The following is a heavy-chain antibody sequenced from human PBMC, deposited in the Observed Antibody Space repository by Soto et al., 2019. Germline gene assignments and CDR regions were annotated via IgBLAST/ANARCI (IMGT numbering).Heavy chain of an antibody. CDR1: GGSIRSYY. V-gene: IGHV4-59*01. D-gene: IGHD3-10*01. Sequence: SSETLSLTRTVSGGSIRSYYWSWIRQPPGKGLEWIGYIYYSGSTNYNPSLKSRVTISVDTSKDQFSLKLSSVTAADTAVYYCARGVLWFGEPEPFDPWGQGTLVTVS. J-gene: IGHJ5*02. CDR2: IYYSGST. CDR3: ARGVLWFGEPEPFDP.